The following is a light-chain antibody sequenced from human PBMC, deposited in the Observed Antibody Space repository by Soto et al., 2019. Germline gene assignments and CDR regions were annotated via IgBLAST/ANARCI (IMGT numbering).Light chain of an antibody. J-gene: IGLJ1*01. Sequence: QSALTQPASVSGSPGRSITISCTGTSSDVGAYNFVSWYQQHPGKVPKLMIFDVSSRPSGVSDRFSGSKSGNTASLTISGVQAEDDGDYYCSSYTSSSTNVFGSGTKLTGL. CDR2: DVS. V-gene: IGLV2-14*03. CDR1: SSDVGAYNF. CDR3: SSYTSSSTNV.